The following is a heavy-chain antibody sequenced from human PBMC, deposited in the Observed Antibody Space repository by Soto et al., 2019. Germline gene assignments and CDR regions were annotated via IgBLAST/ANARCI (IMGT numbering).Heavy chain of an antibody. CDR3: ARQSDYDILTGYWYYFEY. Sequence: GESLKISCKASGYSFSSYWIAWVRQMPGKGLDWMGIIYPGDSDARYSPSFDGPLTISVVTSINTAYLHWSYLEASPTAMSFCARQSDYDILTGYWYYFEYWCHGSLVTIFS. CDR1: GYSFSSYW. CDR2: IYPGDSDA. V-gene: IGHV5-51*01. J-gene: IGHJ4*01. D-gene: IGHD3-9*01.